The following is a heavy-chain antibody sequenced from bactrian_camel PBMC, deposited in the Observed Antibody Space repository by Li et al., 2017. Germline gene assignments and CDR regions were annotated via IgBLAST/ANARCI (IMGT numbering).Heavy chain of an antibody. V-gene: IGHV3-2*01. J-gene: IGHJ4*01. CDR1: GFTFSSGY. Sequence: HVQLVESGGGSVQAGGSLRLSCAASGFTFSSGYMNWVRQAPGKGLEWVSSIYTGGGTTYYADSVKGRFTITQTGNTVSLQMNSLQPDDTAVYVCAAGSFLLRRATCGGDNYYWGQGTQVTVS. D-gene: IGHD4*01. CDR3: AAGSFLLRRATCGGDNYY. CDR2: IYTGGGTT.